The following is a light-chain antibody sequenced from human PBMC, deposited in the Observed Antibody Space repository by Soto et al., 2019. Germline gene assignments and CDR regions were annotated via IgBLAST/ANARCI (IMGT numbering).Light chain of an antibody. CDR3: MQGIQLPFT. Sequence: VMTQTPLSLSVTPGQPASISCKSSQSLLHSAGKTYLYLYLQKPGQPPQVLIYEVSNRFSVVQDRVRGSRSGTDFTLKISRGEAEDVGVYYCMQGIQLPFTFGPGTKVDIK. CDR2: EVS. J-gene: IGKJ3*01. CDR1: QSLLHSAGKTY. V-gene: IGKV2D-29*01.